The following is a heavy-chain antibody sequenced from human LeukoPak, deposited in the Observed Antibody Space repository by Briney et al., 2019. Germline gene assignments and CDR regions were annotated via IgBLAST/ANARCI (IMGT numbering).Heavy chain of an antibody. J-gene: IGHJ4*02. D-gene: IGHD6-13*01. CDR2: IYYSGST. CDR1: GGSISSSNW. CDR3: ARLWAGSWGVDFEY. V-gene: IGHV4-4*02. Sequence: NTSETLSLTCAVSGGSISSSNWWSWVRQPPGKGLEWIGTIYYSGSTDYNPSLKSRITISVDTSKNQFSLKLSSVTAADTAVYFCARLWAGSWGVDFEYWGQGTLVTVSS.